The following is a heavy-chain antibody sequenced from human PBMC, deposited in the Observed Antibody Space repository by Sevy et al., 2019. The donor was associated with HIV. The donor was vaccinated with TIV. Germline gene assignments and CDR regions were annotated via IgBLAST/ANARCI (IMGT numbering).Heavy chain of an antibody. D-gene: IGHD6-19*01. J-gene: IGHJ4*02. CDR2: IYTSGST. CDR1: GGSISSYY. V-gene: IGHV4-4*07. CDR3: AREAKYSSGWSDYFDY. Sequence: SETLSLTCTVSGGSISSYYWSWIRQPAGKGLEWIGRIYTSGSTNYNPSLKSRVTMSVDTSKNQFSLKLSSVTAADTVVYYCAREAKYSSGWSDYFDYWGQGTLVTVSS.